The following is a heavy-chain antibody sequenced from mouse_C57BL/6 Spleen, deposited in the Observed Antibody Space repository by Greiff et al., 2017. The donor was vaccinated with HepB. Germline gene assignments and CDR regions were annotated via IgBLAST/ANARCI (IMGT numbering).Heavy chain of an antibody. CDR3: ARGVLRSYAMDY. CDR1: GYTFTDYN. V-gene: IGHV1-22*01. J-gene: IGHJ4*01. CDR2: INPNNGGT. Sequence: DVQLQESGPELVKPGASVKMSCKASGYTFTDYNMHWVKQSHGKSLEWIGYINPNNGGTSYNQKFKGKATLTVNKSSSTAYMELRSLTSEDSAVYYCARGVLRSYAMDYWGQGTSVTVSS. D-gene: IGHD1-1*01.